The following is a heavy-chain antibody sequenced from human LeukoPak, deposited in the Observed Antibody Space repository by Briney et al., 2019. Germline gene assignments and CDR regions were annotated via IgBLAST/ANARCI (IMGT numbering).Heavy chain of an antibody. Sequence: PGGSLRLSCAASGFTVSSSFMSWVRQVPGKGLEWVPVVYRGGGTDYADSVKGRFTISRDNFKNTLYLQMNSLRAEDTAVYYCAKDRGVIFDSYFDYWGQGTLVTVSS. D-gene: IGHD3/OR15-3a*01. CDR2: VYRGGGT. CDR3: AKDRGVIFDSYFDY. J-gene: IGHJ4*02. V-gene: IGHV3-53*01. CDR1: GFTVSSSF.